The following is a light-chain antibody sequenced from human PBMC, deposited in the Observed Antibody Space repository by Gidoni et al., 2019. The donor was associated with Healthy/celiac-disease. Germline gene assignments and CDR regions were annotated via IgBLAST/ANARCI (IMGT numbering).Light chain of an antibody. V-gene: IGKV1-39*01. CDR3: QQSYSTLWT. Sequence: PSTLSASVGDRVTITCRASQSISSYLNWYQQKPGKAPKLLIYAASSLQSGVPSRFSGSGSGTDFTLTISSLQPEDFAAYYCQQSYSTLWTFGQGTKVEIK. CDR1: QSISSY. J-gene: IGKJ1*01. CDR2: AAS.